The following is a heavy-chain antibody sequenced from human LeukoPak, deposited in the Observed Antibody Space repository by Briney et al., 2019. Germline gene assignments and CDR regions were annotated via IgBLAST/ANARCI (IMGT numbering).Heavy chain of an antibody. V-gene: IGHV4-59*01. Sequence: PSETLSLTCTVSGGSISSYYWSWIRQPPGKGLEWIGYIYYSGSTNYNPSLKSRVTISVDTSKNQFSLKLSSVTAEDTAVYYCASGEVVPAAGYYYYGMDVWGQGTTVTVSS. CDR2: IYYSGST. J-gene: IGHJ6*02. D-gene: IGHD2-2*01. CDR3: ASGEVVPAAGYYYYGMDV. CDR1: GGSISSYY.